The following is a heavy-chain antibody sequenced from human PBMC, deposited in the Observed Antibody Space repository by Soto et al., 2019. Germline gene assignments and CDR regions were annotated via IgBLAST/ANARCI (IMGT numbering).Heavy chain of an antibody. Sequence: PSETRSLTGTVSGGSISSGDYYWSWIRQPPAKGLEWIGYISYSGSSYHNPSLKSRVTISVDTSKYQFSLKLSAVTAADTAVYYCARGITGITSVNNWFDPWGQGTLVTVSS. D-gene: IGHD1-7*01. V-gene: IGHV4-30-4*01. CDR2: ISYSGSS. CDR3: ARGITGITSVNNWFDP. CDR1: GGSISSGDYY. J-gene: IGHJ5*02.